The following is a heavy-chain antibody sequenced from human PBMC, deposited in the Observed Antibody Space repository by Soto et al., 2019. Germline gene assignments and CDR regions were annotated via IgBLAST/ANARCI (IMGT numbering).Heavy chain of an antibody. Sequence: GASVKVSCKASGYTFNSYAIHWVRQAPGQRLEWMGWINAGNGNTKYSQKFQGRVTITRDTSASTAYMGLSSLRSEDTAVYYCARDPGYSYGYNWGQGTLVTVS. CDR3: ARDPGYSYGYN. CDR1: GYTFNSYA. J-gene: IGHJ4*02. CDR2: INAGNGNT. V-gene: IGHV1-3*01. D-gene: IGHD5-18*01.